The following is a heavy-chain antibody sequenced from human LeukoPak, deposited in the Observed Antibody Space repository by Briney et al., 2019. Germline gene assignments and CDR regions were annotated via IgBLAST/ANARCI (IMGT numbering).Heavy chain of an antibody. V-gene: IGHV3-23*01. J-gene: IGHJ4*02. D-gene: IGHD1-26*01. CDR3: AKSRDESRGASNY. Sequence: GGSLRLSCAASGFTFSSYAMNWVRQAPGKGLEWVSFISGSGDTTYYADSVKGRFTISRDKSKNTLYLQMNSLRAEDTAVYYCAKSRDESRGASNYWGQGTLVTVSS. CDR1: GFTFSSYA. CDR2: ISGSGDTT.